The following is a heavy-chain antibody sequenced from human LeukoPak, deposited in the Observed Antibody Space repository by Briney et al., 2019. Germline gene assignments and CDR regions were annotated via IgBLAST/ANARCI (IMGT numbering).Heavy chain of an antibody. CDR2: INHSGST. CDR3: ARGNPFDY. D-gene: IGHD1-14*01. Sequence: SETLSLTCAVYGGSFSGYYWSWIRQPPGKGLEWIGEINHSGSTNYNPSLKSRVTISVDTSKNQFSLQLNSVTPEDTAVYYCARGNPFDYWGQGTLVTVSS. CDR1: GGSFSGYY. J-gene: IGHJ4*02. V-gene: IGHV4-34*01.